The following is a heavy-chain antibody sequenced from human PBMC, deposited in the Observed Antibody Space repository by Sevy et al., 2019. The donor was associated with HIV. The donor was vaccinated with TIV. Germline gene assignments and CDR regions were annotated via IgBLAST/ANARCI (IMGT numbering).Heavy chain of an antibody. CDR3: ARNLRDMTAVGPGGDY. Sequence: ASVKVSCKASGYLFTTKAMNWVRQAPGQGLEWMGWINTNTGTATYAQDFTGRFVFSLDTSVNTAYLQISSLEAEDTAIYCCARNLRDMTAVGPGGDYWGQGTLVTVSS. V-gene: IGHV7-4-1*02. CDR1: GYLFTTKA. D-gene: IGHD4-17*01. CDR2: INTNTGTA. J-gene: IGHJ4*02.